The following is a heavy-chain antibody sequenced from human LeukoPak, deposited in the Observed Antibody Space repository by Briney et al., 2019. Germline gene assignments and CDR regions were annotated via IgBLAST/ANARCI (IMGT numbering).Heavy chain of an antibody. CDR3: AKGVLGCSSTSCYSAFDI. D-gene: IGHD2-2*01. Sequence: GGSLRLSCAASGFTFSSYSMNWVRQAPGRGLEWVSSISSSSSYIYYADSVKGRFTISRDNSRNTLYLQMNSLRAEDTAVYYCAKGVLGCSSTSCYSAFDIWGQGTMVTVSS. CDR2: ISSSSSYI. J-gene: IGHJ3*02. CDR1: GFTFSSYS. V-gene: IGHV3-21*04.